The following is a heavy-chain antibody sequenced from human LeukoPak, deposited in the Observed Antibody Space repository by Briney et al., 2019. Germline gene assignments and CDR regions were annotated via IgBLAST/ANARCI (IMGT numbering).Heavy chain of an antibody. CDR1: GFTFSTYW. D-gene: IGHD1-26*01. Sequence: PGGSLRLSCTASGFTFSTYWMRWVRQAPGMGLVWLSSINSDGSSTNYADSVKGRFTISRDNAKNTLYLQMNSLRAEDTAVYYCARASGGLDAFDIWGQGTMVTVSS. V-gene: IGHV3-74*01. CDR3: ARASGGLDAFDI. J-gene: IGHJ3*02. CDR2: INSDGSST.